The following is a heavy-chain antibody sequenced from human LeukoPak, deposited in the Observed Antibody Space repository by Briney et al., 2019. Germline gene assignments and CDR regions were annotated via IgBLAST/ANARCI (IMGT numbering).Heavy chain of an antibody. Sequence: SETLSLTCTVSGYSISSGYYWGWIRQPPGKGLEWIGSIYHSGSTNYNPSLKSRVTISVDTSKNQFSLKLSSVTAADTAVYYCARSFIAAAGTGFDPWGQGTLVTVSS. CDR2: IYHSGST. J-gene: IGHJ5*02. CDR3: ARSFIAAAGTGFDP. CDR1: GYSISSGYY. D-gene: IGHD6-13*01. V-gene: IGHV4-38-2*02.